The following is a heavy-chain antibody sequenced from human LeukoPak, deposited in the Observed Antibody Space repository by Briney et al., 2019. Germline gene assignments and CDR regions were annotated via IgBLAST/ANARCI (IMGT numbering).Heavy chain of an antibody. Sequence: GGSLRLSCAASGFTFSDHFMSWIRQAPGKGLEWISYISNTGSAIYYADSVKGRFTISRDNAKNSLDLQINSLRVEDTGVYYCARVPITMVRGVIIKGLYYFDYWGQGTLVTVSS. CDR2: ISNTGSAI. V-gene: IGHV3-11*01. J-gene: IGHJ4*02. D-gene: IGHD3-10*01. CDR3: ARVPITMVRGVIIKGLYYFDY. CDR1: GFTFSDHF.